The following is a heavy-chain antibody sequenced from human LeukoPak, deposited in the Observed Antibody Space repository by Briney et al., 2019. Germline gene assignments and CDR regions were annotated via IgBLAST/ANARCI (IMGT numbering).Heavy chain of an antibody. D-gene: IGHD3-22*01. CDR1: GFTFSSYS. CDR2: IRSSGTYI. V-gene: IGHV3-21*01. Sequence: GGSLRLSCAASGFTFSSYSMNWVRQAPGKGLEWVSYIRSSGTYIYHADSVKGRFTISRDNAKNTLYLQMNSLRAEDTAVYYCARDSSGYYYRTLDYWGQGTLVTVSS. CDR3: ARDSSGYYYRTLDY. J-gene: IGHJ4*02.